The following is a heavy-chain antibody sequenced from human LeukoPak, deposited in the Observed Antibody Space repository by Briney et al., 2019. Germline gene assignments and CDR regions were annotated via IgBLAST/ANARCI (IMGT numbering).Heavy chain of an antibody. Sequence: GGSLRLSCAASGFTFSSYAMHWVRQAPGKGLEWVAVISYDGSNKYYADSVKGRFTISRDNSKNTLYLQMNSLRAEDTAVYYCARDRIAVALDAFDIWGQGTMVTVSS. D-gene: IGHD6-19*01. J-gene: IGHJ3*02. CDR1: GFTFSSYA. CDR3: ARDRIAVALDAFDI. V-gene: IGHV3-30-3*01. CDR2: ISYDGSNK.